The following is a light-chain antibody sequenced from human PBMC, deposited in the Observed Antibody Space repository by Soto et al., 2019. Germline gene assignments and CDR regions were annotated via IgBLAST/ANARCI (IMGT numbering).Light chain of an antibody. J-gene: IGLJ3*02. CDR2: SND. CDR1: SSNMGSIT. CDR3: ATWDVSLSGWV. Sequence: QAVVTQALSASGTPGQRVTISCSRGSSNMGSITVNWYQVLPGTAPKLLIYSNDQRPSGVPDRFSGSKSGTSASLAISGLQSEDEADYFCATWDVSLSGWVFGGGTKVTVL. V-gene: IGLV1-44*01.